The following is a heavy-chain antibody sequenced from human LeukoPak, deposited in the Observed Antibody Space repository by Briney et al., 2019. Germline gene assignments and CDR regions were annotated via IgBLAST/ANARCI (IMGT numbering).Heavy chain of an antibody. CDR1: GGSISSSSYY. CDR2: IYYSGST. Sequence: SGTLSLTCTVSGGSISSSSYYWGWIRQPPGKGLEWIGSIYYSGSTYYNPSLKRRVTISVDTSKNQFSLKLSSVTAADRAVYYCARDGYNWGYFDYWGQGTLVTVSS. J-gene: IGHJ4*02. V-gene: IGHV4-39*02. CDR3: ARDGYNWGYFDY. D-gene: IGHD5-24*01.